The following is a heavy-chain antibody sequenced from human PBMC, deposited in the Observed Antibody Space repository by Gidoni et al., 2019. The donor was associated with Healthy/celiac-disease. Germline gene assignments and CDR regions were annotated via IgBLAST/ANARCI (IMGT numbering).Heavy chain of an antibody. CDR3: AILINKAHPKLRYPYGMDV. CDR1: GGSFSGYY. CDR2: INHSGST. Sequence: QVQLQQWGAGLLKPSETLSLTCAVYGGSFSGYYWSGIRQPPGKGLEWIGEINHSGSTNYNPSLKSRVTISVDTSKNQFSLKLSSVTAADTAVYYCAILINKAHPKLRYPYGMDVWGQGTTFTVSS. J-gene: IGHJ6*02. V-gene: IGHV4-34*01. D-gene: IGHD3-9*01.